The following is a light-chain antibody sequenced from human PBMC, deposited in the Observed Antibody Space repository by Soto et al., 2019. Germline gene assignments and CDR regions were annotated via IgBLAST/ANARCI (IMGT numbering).Light chain of an antibody. CDR2: EVS. Sequence: QPVLTQPASVSGSPGQSITISCTGSSSDVGAYTSVSWYQQHPGKAPKLMIYEVSNRPSGVSRRFSGSKSGNTASLTISGLQAEDEAHYYCSSYTSDNRNYVFGTGTKVTVL. J-gene: IGLJ1*01. V-gene: IGLV2-14*01. CDR1: SSDVGAYTS. CDR3: SSYTSDNRNYV.